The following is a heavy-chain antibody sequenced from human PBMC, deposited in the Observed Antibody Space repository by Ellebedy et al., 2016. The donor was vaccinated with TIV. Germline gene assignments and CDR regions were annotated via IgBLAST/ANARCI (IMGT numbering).Heavy chain of an antibody. D-gene: IGHD1/OR15-1a*01. CDR3: ARVGTTAYFSDLAS. J-gene: IGHJ4*02. Sequence: GGSLRLSCAASGFTFTTYAMYWVRQAPGTGLEWVATISDHGRTTYYQDSVEGRLTISRDNSKNTLYLQMNSLRVEDTALYYCARVGTTAYFSDLASWGQGTRVTVSS. CDR1: GFTFTTYA. V-gene: IGHV3-23*01. CDR2: ISDHGRTT.